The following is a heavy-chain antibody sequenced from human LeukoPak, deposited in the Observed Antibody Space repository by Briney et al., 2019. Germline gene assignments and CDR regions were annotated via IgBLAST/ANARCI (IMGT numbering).Heavy chain of an antibody. J-gene: IGHJ6*02. CDR2: ISSSSSYI. D-gene: IGHD5-18*01. Sequence: PGGSLRLSCAASGFTFSSYWMSWVRQAPGKGLEWVSSISSSSSYIYYADSVKGRFTISRDNAKNSLYLQMNSLRAEDTAVYYCVRDGGYSYGYSDGMDVWGQGTTVTVSS. CDR1: GFTFSSYW. V-gene: IGHV3-21*01. CDR3: VRDGGYSYGYSDGMDV.